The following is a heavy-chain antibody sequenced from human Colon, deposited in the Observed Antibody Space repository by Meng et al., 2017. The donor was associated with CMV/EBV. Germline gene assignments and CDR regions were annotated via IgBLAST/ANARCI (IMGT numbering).Heavy chain of an antibody. J-gene: IGHJ4*02. CDR2: INQDGSEK. CDR1: GFTLSSYW. Sequence: GESLKISCAASGFTLSSYWMSWVRQAPGKGLGGVANINQDGSEKYYVDSVKGRFTITRDNAKNSLYLQMNSLRAEDTAIYYCARDGVVGLGATRDWGQGTLVTVSS. CDR3: ARDGVVGLGATRD. D-gene: IGHD2-15*01. V-gene: IGHV3-7*03.